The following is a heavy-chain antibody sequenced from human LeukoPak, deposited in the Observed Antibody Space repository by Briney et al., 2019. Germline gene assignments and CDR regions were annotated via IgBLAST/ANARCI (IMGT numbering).Heavy chain of an antibody. Sequence: TSETLSLTCTVSGGSISSGDYYWSWIRQPPGKGLEWIAYMYYSGSTYYNPSLKSRVTMSADTSKNQLSLKLSSVTAADTAVYYCAGPYYYDSRIDPWGQGILVTVSS. D-gene: IGHD3-22*01. J-gene: IGHJ5*02. CDR1: GGSISSGDYY. CDR2: MYYSGST. CDR3: AGPYYYDSRIDP. V-gene: IGHV4-30-4*01.